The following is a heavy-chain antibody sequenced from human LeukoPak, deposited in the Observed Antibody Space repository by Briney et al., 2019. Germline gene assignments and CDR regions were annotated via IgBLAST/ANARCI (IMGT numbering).Heavy chain of an antibody. CDR3: ARDGDDFWSGYYQFDY. CDR1: GFTFSSYG. J-gene: IGHJ4*02. CDR2: IWYDGSNK. V-gene: IGHV3-33*01. D-gene: IGHD3-3*01. Sequence: PGGSLRLSYAASGFTFSSYGMHWVRQAPGKGLEWVAVIWYDGSNKYYADSVKGRFTISRDNSKNTLYLQMNSLRAEDTAVYYCARDGDDFWSGYYQFDYWGQGTLVTVSS.